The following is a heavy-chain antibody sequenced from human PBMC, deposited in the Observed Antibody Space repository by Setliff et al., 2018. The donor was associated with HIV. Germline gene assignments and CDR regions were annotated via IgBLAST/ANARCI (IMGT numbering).Heavy chain of an antibody. CDR2: IYYTGST. V-gene: IGHV4-59*01. D-gene: IGHD3-16*01. Sequence: SSETLSLTCTVSGGSINSYFWSWIRQPPGKGLEWIAYIYYTGSTNYNPSLKSRVTISLDTSKNQFSLNVNSVTAADTAVYYCARTPSRGGSDYWGQGTLVTVSS. CDR3: ARTPSRGGSDY. J-gene: IGHJ4*02. CDR1: GGSINSYF.